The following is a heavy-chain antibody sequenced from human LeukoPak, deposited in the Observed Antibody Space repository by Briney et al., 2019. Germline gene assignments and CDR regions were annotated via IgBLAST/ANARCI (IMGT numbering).Heavy chain of an antibody. D-gene: IGHD5-18*01. V-gene: IGHV3-21*01. CDR1: GFTFSSYS. CDR3: ARWGTAMVTIDY. CDR2: ISSSSSYI. J-gene: IGHJ4*02. Sequence: GGSLRLSCAASGFTFSSYSMNWVRQAPGKGLEWVSSISSSSSYIYYADSVKGRFTISRDNTKNSLYLQMNSLRAEDTAVYYCARWGTAMVTIDYWGQGTLVTVSS.